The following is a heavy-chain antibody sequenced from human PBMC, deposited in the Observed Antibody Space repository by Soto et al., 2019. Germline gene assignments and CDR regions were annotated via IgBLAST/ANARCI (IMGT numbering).Heavy chain of an antibody. Sequence: QVQLVESGGGVVQPGTSLRLSCVGSGFTFRSYVIHWVRQAPGKGLEWVALTSYDGRNNFYGDSVKGRFTISRHNSRNTVELQMDSLTFEVTALYYCARWGTTGGLDVWGQGTLVSVSS. D-gene: IGHD3-16*01. V-gene: IGHV3-33*05. CDR2: TSYDGRNN. CDR3: ARWGTTGGLDV. J-gene: IGHJ4*02. CDR1: GFTFRSYV.